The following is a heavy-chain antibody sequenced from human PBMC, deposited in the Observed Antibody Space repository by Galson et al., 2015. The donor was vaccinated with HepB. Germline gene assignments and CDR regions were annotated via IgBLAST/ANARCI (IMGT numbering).Heavy chain of an antibody. D-gene: IGHD3-3*01. Sequence: TLSLTCTVSGGSISSGDYYWRWIRQPPGKGLEWIGYIYYSGSTYYNPSLKSRVTISVDTSKNQFSLKLSSVTAADTAVYYCARAKGRFLERGTLEFDYWGQGTLVTVSS. CDR1: GGSISSGDYY. V-gene: IGHV4-30-4*01. CDR2: IYYSGST. J-gene: IGHJ4*02. CDR3: ARAKGRFLERGTLEFDY.